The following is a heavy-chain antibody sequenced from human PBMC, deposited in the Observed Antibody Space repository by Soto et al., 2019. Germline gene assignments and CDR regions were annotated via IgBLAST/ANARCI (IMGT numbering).Heavy chain of an antibody. V-gene: IGHV3-73*01. CDR3: TRTLSYDFWSGYSTGNYYYMDV. CDR2: IRSKANSYAT. Sequence: EVQLVESGGGLVQPGGSRKLSCAASGFTFSGSAMHWVRQASGKGLEWVGRIRSKANSYATAYAASVKGRFTISRDDSKNTAYLQMNSLKTEDTAVYYCTRTLSYDFWSGYSTGNYYYMDVWGKGTTVTVSS. D-gene: IGHD3-3*01. J-gene: IGHJ6*03. CDR1: GFTFSGSA.